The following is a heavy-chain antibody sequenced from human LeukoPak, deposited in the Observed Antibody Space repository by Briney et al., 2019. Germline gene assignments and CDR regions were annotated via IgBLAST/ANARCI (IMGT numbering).Heavy chain of an antibody. V-gene: IGHV1-18*04. Sequence: ASVKVSCKPSGYTFTSYGISWVRQAPGHGLEWMGWISVYNGNTNYAQKLQGRVTMTTDTSTSTAYMELRSLRSDDTAVYYCARGDIVVETPPTNWGQGTLVTVSS. CDR1: GYTFTSYG. D-gene: IGHD2-2*01. CDR2: ISVYNGNT. J-gene: IGHJ4*02. CDR3: ARGDIVVETPPTN.